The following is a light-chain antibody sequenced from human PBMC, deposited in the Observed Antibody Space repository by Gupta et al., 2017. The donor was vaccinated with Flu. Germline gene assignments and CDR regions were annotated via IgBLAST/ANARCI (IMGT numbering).Light chain of an antibody. V-gene: IGLV2-11*01. CDR2: SIT. J-gene: IGLJ3*02. CDR1: SSDIGNYDY. Sequence: SVTISCTGSSSDIGNYDYVSWYQQHPGKDPKLMSYSITERPSGVPERVSGSKSGKTASLTISGLQAEDEASYYCCSYAGTFTFVFGGGTNLTVL. CDR3: CSYAGTFTFV.